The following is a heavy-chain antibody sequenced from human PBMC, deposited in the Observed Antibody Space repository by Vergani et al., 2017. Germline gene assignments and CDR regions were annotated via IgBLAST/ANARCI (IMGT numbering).Heavy chain of an antibody. J-gene: IGHJ4*02. CDR3: ARDCRGVTGTEYYFDD. Sequence: QVQLVQSGAEVKKPGSSVKVSCKASGGTFSSYAISWVRQAPGQGLEWMGRIIPILGIANYAQKFQGRVTITADKSTSTAYMELSSLRSEDTAVDYCARDCRGVTGTEYYFDDWGQGTLVTVSS. CDR1: GGTFSSYA. V-gene: IGHV1-69*04. CDR2: IIPILGIA. D-gene: IGHD1-20*01.